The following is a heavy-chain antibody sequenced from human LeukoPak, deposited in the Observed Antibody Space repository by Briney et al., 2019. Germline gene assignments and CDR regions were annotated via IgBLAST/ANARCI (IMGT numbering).Heavy chain of an antibody. Sequence: PSETLSLTCTVSGGSISSYYWSWIRQPPGKGLEWIGYIYYSGSTNYNPSLKSRVTISVDTSKNQFSLKLSSVTAADTAVYYCARSPLHYYDSSGYYLVDAFDIWGQGTMVTVSS. V-gene: IGHV4-59*12. CDR2: IYYSGST. J-gene: IGHJ3*02. D-gene: IGHD3-22*01. CDR3: ARSPLHYYDSSGYYLVDAFDI. CDR1: GGSISSYY.